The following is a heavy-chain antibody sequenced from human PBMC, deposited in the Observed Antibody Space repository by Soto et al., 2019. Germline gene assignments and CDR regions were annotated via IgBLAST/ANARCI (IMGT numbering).Heavy chain of an antibody. D-gene: IGHD5-18*01. J-gene: IGHJ4*02. V-gene: IGHV4-34*01. CDR1: GGSFSGYY. CDR3: ARMPRRRYSYGYSAKSEYYFDY. Sequence: SETLSLPCDVYGGSFSGYYWTWIRQPPGKGLEWIGEMNRSGGINYNPSLKSRVTISVDTSKNQFSLKLTSVTAADTAVYYCARMPRRRYSYGYSAKSEYYFDYWGQGTLVTVSP. CDR2: MNRSGGI.